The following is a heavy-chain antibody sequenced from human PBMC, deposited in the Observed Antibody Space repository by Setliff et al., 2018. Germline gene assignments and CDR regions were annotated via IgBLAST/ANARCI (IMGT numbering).Heavy chain of an antibody. CDR1: GYTISSYP. CDR2: INTKTATP. CDR3: ARDLPTEYETIRDTFDV. V-gene: IGHV7-4-1*01. Sequence: SVKVSCKVSGYTISSYPLNWVRQAPGQGLEWMGWINTKTATPSYAQGFTGRFVFSLDTSASTAHLQIDSLTSEDTAVYYCARDLPTEYETIRDTFDVWGQGTKVTVSS. D-gene: IGHD2-21*01. J-gene: IGHJ3*01.